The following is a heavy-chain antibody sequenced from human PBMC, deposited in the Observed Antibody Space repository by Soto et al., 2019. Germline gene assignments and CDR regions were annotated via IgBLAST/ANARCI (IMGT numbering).Heavy chain of an antibody. Sequence: GGSLRLSCAASGFTFSDYYMSWIRQAPGKGLEWVSYISSSSSYTNYADSVKGRFTISRDNAKNSLYLQMNSLRAEDTAVYYCASHPRGYRGYDSLDVWGQGTTVTVSS. CDR2: ISSSSSYT. CDR1: GFTFSDYY. J-gene: IGHJ6*02. V-gene: IGHV3-11*06. D-gene: IGHD5-12*01. CDR3: ASHPRGYRGYDSLDV.